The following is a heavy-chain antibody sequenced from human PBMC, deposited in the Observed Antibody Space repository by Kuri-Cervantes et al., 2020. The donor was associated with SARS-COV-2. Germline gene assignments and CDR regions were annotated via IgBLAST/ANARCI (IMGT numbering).Heavy chain of an antibody. Sequence: GGSLRLSCEASGFIFSDYAIDWVRQAPGKGLEWVAIISYDGRNTKFADSVKGRFTISRDNSKHVVYLQMNSLRAEDTAVYYCARDSEGSTGVRPGYFYGMDVWGQGTTVTVSS. CDR3: ARDSEGSTGVRPGYFYGMDV. D-gene: IGHD6-6*01. CDR1: GFIFSDYA. J-gene: IGHJ6*02. V-gene: IGHV3-30*14. CDR2: ISYDGRNT.